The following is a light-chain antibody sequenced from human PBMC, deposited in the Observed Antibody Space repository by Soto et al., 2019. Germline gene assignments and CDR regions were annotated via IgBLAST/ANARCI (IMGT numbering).Light chain of an antibody. J-gene: IGKJ2*01. CDR3: QQSYSTPYT. CDR2: SAS. Sequence: DIRMTQSPSSLSASVGDRVTITCRASQSISSYLHWYQQKPGKAPKLLIYSASSLQSGVPSRFSGSGSGTDFTLTISSLQPEDFATYYCQQSYSTPYTFGQGTKVDIK. CDR1: QSISSY. V-gene: IGKV1-39*01.